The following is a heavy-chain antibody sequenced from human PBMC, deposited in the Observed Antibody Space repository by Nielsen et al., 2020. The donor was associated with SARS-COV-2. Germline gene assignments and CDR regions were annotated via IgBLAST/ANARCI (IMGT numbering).Heavy chain of an antibody. CDR1: GDSIYSSPYY. D-gene: IGHD6-25*01. V-gene: IGHV4-39*07. CDR2: IYYTGIT. CDR3: ARTGIVAAGEDS. J-gene: IGHJ4*02. Sequence: SETLSLTCTVSGDSIYSSPYYWGWVRQPPRKGLEWIGNIYYTGITSYNPSLKSRVTLSVDTSENQFSLKLSSVTAADTAMYYCARTGIVAAGEDSWGQGILVAVSS.